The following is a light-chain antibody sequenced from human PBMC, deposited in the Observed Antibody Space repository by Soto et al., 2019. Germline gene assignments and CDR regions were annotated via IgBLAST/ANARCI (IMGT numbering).Light chain of an antibody. CDR2: AAA. Sequence: DIQMTQSPSSLSASVGDRVTITCRASQSISSYLKWYQQKPGKAPNLLIYAAASFQSGVPSRLSGSGSGTNFTLTIRSLQPADCATYYCPQSYSTPGTFGQGTKVDIK. CDR3: PQSYSTPGT. V-gene: IGKV1-39*01. J-gene: IGKJ1*01. CDR1: QSISSY.